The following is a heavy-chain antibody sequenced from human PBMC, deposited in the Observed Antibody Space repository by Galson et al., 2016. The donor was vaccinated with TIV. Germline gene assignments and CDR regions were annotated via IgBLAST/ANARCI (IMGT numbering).Heavy chain of an antibody. CDR1: GVSVSSNIHY. CDR2: IFYTGNT. J-gene: IGHJ4*02. Sequence: SETLSLTCTLAGVSVSSNIHYWAWIRQPPGKGLEWIGTIFYTGNTYYDPSLKGRVSISTDTSKNQFSLTLSSVTAADTAVYRCARLRGSYIHYYFDSWGQGILVTVSS. D-gene: IGHD1-26*01. CDR3: ARLRGSYIHYYFDS. V-gene: IGHV4-39*07.